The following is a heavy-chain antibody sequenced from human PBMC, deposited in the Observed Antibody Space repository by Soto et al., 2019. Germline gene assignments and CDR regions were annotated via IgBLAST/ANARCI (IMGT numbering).Heavy chain of an antibody. CDR3: ARGAIGMVRTFDH. CDR1: GFTVSSTY. J-gene: IGHJ4*02. V-gene: IGHV3-53*01. CDR2: IFSSGES. Sequence: HPGGSLRLSCAASGFTVSSTYMSWVRQAPGKGLEWVSIIFSSGESFYADSVKGRFTISRDSSDNTVYLQMNSLKAEDTAVYYCARGAIGMVRTFDHWGQGTLVTVSS. D-gene: IGHD3-10*01.